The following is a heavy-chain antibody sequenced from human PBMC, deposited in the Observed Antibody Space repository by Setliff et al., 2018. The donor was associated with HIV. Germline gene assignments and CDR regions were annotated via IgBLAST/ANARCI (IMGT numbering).Heavy chain of an antibody. CDR1: GGTFSSYA. V-gene: IGHV1-69*10. J-gene: IGHJ3*02. CDR2: ITPFVGIT. Sequence: SVKVSCKASGGTFSSYAISWVRQAPGQGLEWMGEITPFVGITNYAQKFQGRVTISADESTSTAYMELSSLRSEDTAVYYCATDAYHDFLTGPTPGAFDIWGQGTVVTVSS. D-gene: IGHD3-9*01. CDR3: ATDAYHDFLTGPTPGAFDI.